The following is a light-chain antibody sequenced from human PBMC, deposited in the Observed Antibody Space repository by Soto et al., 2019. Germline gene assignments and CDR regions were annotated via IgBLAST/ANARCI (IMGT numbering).Light chain of an antibody. V-gene: IGLV2-8*01. J-gene: IGLJ3*02. CDR3: QSYDSSLSGWV. CDR1: SSDVGVYNY. Sequence: QSALTQPPSASGSPGQSVTISCTGTSSDVGVYNYVSWYQQHPGKAPKLMIYEVSKRPSGVPDRFSGSKSGTSASLAITGLQAEDEADYYCQSYDSSLSGWVFGGGTKLTVL. CDR2: EVS.